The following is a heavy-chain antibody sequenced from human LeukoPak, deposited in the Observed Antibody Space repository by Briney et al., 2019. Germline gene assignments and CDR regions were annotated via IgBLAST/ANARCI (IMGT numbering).Heavy chain of an antibody. CDR3: ARCRGGGSCYSDY. J-gene: IGHJ4*02. CDR2: IKQDGSEK. Sequence: GGSLRLSCAASGFTFSSYWMSWVRQAPGKGLEWVANIKQDGSEKYYVDSVKGRFTISRGNAKNSLYLQMNSLRAEDTAVYYCARCRGGGSCYSDYWGQGTLVTVSS. V-gene: IGHV3-7*01. CDR1: GFTFSSYW. D-gene: IGHD2-15*01.